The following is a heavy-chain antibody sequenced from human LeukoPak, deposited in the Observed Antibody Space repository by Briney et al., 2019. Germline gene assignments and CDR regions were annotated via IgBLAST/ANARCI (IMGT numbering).Heavy chain of an antibody. CDR1: GGSISSGSYY. CDR2: IYTSGST. CDR3: ARIGGGYYDSSGYQEWFDY. V-gene: IGHV4-61*02. J-gene: IGHJ4*02. Sequence: SETLSLTCTVSGGSISSGSYYWSWIRQPAGKGLEWIGRIYTSGSTNYNPSLNSRVTISVDTSKNQFSLKLNSVTAADTAVYYCARIGGGYYDSSGYQEWFDYWGQGTLVTVSS. D-gene: IGHD3-22*01.